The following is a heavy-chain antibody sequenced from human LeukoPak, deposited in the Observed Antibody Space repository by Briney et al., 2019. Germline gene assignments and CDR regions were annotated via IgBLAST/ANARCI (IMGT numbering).Heavy chain of an antibody. D-gene: IGHD1-26*01. Sequence: GASVKVSCKASGYTFTGYYMHWVRQAPGQGLEWMGRIIPILGIANYAQKFQGRVTITADKSTSTAYMELSSLRSEDTAVYYCARPPLPLRKWEPPLSGMDVWSQGTTVTVSS. V-gene: IGHV1-69*02. J-gene: IGHJ6*02. CDR1: GYTFTGYY. CDR2: IIPILGIA. CDR3: ARPPLPLRKWEPPLSGMDV.